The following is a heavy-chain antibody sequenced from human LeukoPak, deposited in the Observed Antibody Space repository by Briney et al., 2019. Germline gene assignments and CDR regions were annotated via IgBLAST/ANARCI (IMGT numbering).Heavy chain of an antibody. Sequence: GESLKISCKGSGYSFSSYWIGWVRQMPGKGLEWMGIIYPGDSDTRYSPSFQGQVTISAGKSISTAYLQWSSLKASDTAMYYCARQGRGYYDSSGYYSFTGRYGTDVWGQGTTVTVSS. CDR1: GYSFSSYW. J-gene: IGHJ6*02. CDR3: ARQGRGYYDSSGYYSFTGRYGTDV. D-gene: IGHD3-22*01. V-gene: IGHV5-51*01. CDR2: IYPGDSDT.